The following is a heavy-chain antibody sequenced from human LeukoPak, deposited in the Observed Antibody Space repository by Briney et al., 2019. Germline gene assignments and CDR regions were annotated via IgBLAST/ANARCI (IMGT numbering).Heavy chain of an antibody. CDR3: AVGYCSSTSCYREYFQH. D-gene: IGHD2-2*02. J-gene: IGHJ1*01. Sequence: SETLSLTCTVSGGSISSYYWSWIRQPPGKGLEWIGTIYHSGSTYYNPSLKSRVTISVDTSKNQFSLKLSSVTAADTAVYYCAVGYCSSTSCYREYFQHWGQGTLVTVSS. CDR1: GGSISSYY. V-gene: IGHV4-59*04. CDR2: IYHSGST.